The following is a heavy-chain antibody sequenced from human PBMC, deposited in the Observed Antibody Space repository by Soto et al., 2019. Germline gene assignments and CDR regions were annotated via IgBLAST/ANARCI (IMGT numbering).Heavy chain of an antibody. D-gene: IGHD4-17*01. CDR1: GGSISSYY. V-gene: IGHV4-59*01. CDR2: IYYSGST. CDR3: ARDRGTTVNYYYYGMDV. Sequence: PSETLSLTCTVSGGSISSYYWSWIRQPPGKGLEWIGYIYYSGSTNYNPSLKSRVTISVDTSKNQFSLKLSSVTAADTAVYYCARDRGTTVNYYYYGMDVWGQGTTVTV. J-gene: IGHJ6*02.